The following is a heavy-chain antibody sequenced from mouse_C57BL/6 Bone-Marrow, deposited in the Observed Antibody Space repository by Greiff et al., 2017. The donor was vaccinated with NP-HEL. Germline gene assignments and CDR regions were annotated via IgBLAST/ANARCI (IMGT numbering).Heavy chain of an antibody. D-gene: IGHD2-1*01. J-gene: IGHJ2*01. CDR3: ARRGRIYYGPPFDY. Sequence: QVQLQQPGAELVKPGASVKLSCKASGYTFTSYWMHWVKQRPGQGLEWIGMIHPNSGSTNYNEKFKSKATLTVDKSSSTAYMQLSSLTSEDSAVYYCARRGRIYYGPPFDYWGQGTTLTVSS. CDR1: GYTFTSYW. V-gene: IGHV1-64*01. CDR2: IHPNSGST.